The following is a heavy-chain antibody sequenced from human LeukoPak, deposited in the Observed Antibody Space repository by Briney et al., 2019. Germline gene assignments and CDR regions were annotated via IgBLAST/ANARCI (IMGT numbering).Heavy chain of an antibody. CDR3: ARGIAVAYFDY. J-gene: IGHJ4*02. Sequence: GGSLRLSCAASGFTFSSYSMNWVRQAPGKGLEWVSSISSSSSYIYYADSVKGRFTISRDNAKNSLYLQVNSLRAEDTAVYYCARGIAVAYFDYWGQGTLVTVSS. CDR2: ISSSSSYI. CDR1: GFTFSSYS. D-gene: IGHD6-19*01. V-gene: IGHV3-21*01.